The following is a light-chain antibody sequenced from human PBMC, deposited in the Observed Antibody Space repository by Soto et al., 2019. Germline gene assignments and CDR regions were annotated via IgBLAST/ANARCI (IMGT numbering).Light chain of an antibody. CDR2: EVS. CDR1: SSDFGCYNY. CDR3: TSYAGRNNYV. Sequence: QSVLTQPPSASGSPGQSVTISCTGTSSDFGCYNYVSWYQHHPGKAPKLIIYEVSERPSGVPDRFSGSKSGNTASLTVSGLQAEDEADYYCTSYAGRNNYVFGTGTKVTVL. J-gene: IGLJ1*01. V-gene: IGLV2-8*01.